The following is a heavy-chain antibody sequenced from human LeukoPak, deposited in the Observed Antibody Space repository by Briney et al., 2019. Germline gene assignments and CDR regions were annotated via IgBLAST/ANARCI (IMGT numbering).Heavy chain of an antibody. V-gene: IGHV3-23*01. CDR2: ISGRGDST. CDR3: AKSSTRDAPLGYFDY. J-gene: IGHJ4*02. CDR1: GFTFSNYA. Sequence: GGSLRLSCVASGFTFSNYAMNWVRQATGKGLEWVAVISGRGDSTYFPDSVKGRLTISRDDSKNMVFLQMNSLRVEDTAIYYCAKSSTRDAPLGYFDYWGQGALVTVSS.